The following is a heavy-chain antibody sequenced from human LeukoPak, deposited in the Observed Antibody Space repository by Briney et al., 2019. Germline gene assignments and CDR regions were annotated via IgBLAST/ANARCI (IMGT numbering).Heavy chain of an antibody. V-gene: IGHV3-49*04. D-gene: IGHD3-22*01. J-gene: IGHJ4*02. CDR2: LRSKIHGGTT. CDR1: GFSFNNAW. CDR3: SRDNYYDSSAYSKYYFDY. Sequence: GGSLRLSCAASGFSFNNAWMAWVRQAPGKGLEWVGFLRSKIHGGTTEYAASVKGRFTISRDDSKSIAYLQMNSLKTEDTAVYYCSRDNYYDSSAYSKYYFDYWGQGTLVTVS.